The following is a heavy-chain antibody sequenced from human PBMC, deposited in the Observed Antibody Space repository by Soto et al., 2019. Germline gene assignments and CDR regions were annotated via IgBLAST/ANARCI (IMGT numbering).Heavy chain of an antibody. V-gene: IGHV1-24*01. D-gene: IGHD3-9*01. J-gene: IGHJ5*02. CDR3: ATDRGGQYDILTGYHRAPWFDP. Sequence: GASVKVSCKVSGYTLTELSMHWVRQAPGKGLEWMGGFDPEDGETIYAQKFQGRVTMTEDTSTDTAYMELSSLRSEDTAVYYCATDRGGQYDILTGYHRAPWFDPWGRGTLVTVSS. CDR2: FDPEDGET. CDR1: GYTLTELS.